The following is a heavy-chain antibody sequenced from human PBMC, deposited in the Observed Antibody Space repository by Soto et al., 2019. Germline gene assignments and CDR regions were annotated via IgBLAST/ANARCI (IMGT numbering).Heavy chain of an antibody. J-gene: IGHJ4*02. CDR2: FRTSGDGGTT. V-gene: IGHV3-23*01. D-gene: IGHD3-10*01. Sequence: XVCLRLSCAASGFSFSSYSMSWVRQAPGKGLEWVSGFRTSGDGGTTYYADSVKGRFTISRDNSKNTLFLQMNSLRAEDTAIYYCAKKVNYGSGSQYFDYWGQGTLVTVSS. CDR3: AKKVNYGSGSQYFDY. CDR1: GFSFSSYS.